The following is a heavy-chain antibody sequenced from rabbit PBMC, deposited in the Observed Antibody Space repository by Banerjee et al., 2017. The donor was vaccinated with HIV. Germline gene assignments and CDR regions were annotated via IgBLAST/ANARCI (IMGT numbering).Heavy chain of an antibody. J-gene: IGHJ2*01. CDR1: GFDFSSNA. D-gene: IGHD8-1*01. CDR3: ARDHYAGSSYYRGAFDP. V-gene: IGHV1S45*01. CDR2: IYTSTGIT. Sequence: QEQLEESGGDLVKPEGSLTLTCTASGFDFSSNAMCWVRQAPGKGLELIACIYTSTGITYYASWAKGRFTISKTSSTTVTLQMTSLTAADTATCFCARDHYAGSSYYRGAFDPWGPGTLVTVS.